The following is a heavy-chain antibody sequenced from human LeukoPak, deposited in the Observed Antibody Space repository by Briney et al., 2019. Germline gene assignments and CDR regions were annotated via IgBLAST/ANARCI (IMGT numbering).Heavy chain of an antibody. CDR3: AKDGYSNSRYDWFDP. J-gene: IGHJ5*02. Sequence: GGSLRLSCAASGFTFSSYAMSWVRQAPGKGLEWVSGIRSGGSTYHADSVKGRFTISRDNSKNTLYLQMNSLRAEDTAVYYCAKDGYSNSRYDWFDPWGQGTLVTVSS. CDR2: IRSGGST. CDR1: GFTFSSYA. D-gene: IGHD6-13*01. V-gene: IGHV3-23*01.